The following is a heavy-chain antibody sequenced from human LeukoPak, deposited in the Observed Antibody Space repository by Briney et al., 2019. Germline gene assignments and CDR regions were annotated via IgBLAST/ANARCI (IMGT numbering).Heavy chain of an antibody. J-gene: IGHJ4*02. V-gene: IGHV1-69*13. CDR2: IIPIFGTT. CDR1: GGTFSSYA. D-gene: IGHD3-10*01. CDR3: ARSYYYGSGSYYEGHDY. Sequence: GASVKVSCKASGGTFSSYAISWVRQAPGQGLEWMGGIIPIFGTTNYAQKFQGRVTITADESTSTAYMELSSLRSEDTAVYYCARSYYYGSGSYYEGHDYWGQGTLVTVSS.